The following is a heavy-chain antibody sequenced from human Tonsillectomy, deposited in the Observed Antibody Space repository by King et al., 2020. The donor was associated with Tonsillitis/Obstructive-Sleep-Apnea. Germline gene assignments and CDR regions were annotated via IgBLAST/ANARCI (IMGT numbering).Heavy chain of an antibody. CDR3: ARVGYSGHDYDY. Sequence: QLQESGPGLVKPSETLSLTCTVSGGSISSYYWSWIRQPPGKGLEWIGYIYYSGSTNYNPSLKSRVTISVDTSKNQFSLKLSSVTAAETAVYYCARVGYSGHDYDYWGPGTPGTGSP. CDR2: IYYSGST. D-gene: IGHD5-12*01. V-gene: IGHV4-59*01. CDR1: GGSISSYY. J-gene: IGHJ4*02.